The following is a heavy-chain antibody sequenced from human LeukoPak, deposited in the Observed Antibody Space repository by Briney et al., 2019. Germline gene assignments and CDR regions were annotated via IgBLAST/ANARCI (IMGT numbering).Heavy chain of an antibody. Sequence: PSETLSLTCTVSGGSISSYYWSWIRQPPGKGLEWIGYIYYSGSTNYNPSLKSRVTISVDTSKNQFSLKLSSVTAADTAVYYCATLVASRGRYYFDYWGQGTLVTVSS. CDR3: ATLVASRGRYYFDY. J-gene: IGHJ4*02. V-gene: IGHV4-59*01. CDR1: GGSISSYY. D-gene: IGHD5-12*01. CDR2: IYYSGST.